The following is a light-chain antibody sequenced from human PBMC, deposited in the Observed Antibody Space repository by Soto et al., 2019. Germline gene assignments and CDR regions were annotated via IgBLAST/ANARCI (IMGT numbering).Light chain of an antibody. V-gene: IGKV3-15*01. CDR1: QSVSSY. CDR2: DAS. J-gene: IGKJ5*01. CDR3: QQYYDWPIT. Sequence: EIVLTHSPATLSLSPWEIATLSCRASQSVSSYLAWYQQKPGQAPRLLIYDASNRATGIPARFSGSGSGTEFTLTISSLQSEDFAVYYCQQYYDWPITFGQGTRLEIK.